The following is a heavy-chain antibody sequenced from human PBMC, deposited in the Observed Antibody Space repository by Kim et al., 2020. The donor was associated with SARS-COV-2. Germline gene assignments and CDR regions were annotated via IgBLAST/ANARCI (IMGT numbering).Heavy chain of an antibody. J-gene: IGHJ3*02. D-gene: IGHD1-26*01. V-gene: IGHV1-69*13. CDR2: IIPIFGTA. CDR3: ARDPYYALGVGGAFDI. Sequence: SVKVSCKASGGTFSSYAISWVRQAPGQGLEWMGGIIPIFGTANYAQKFQGRVTITADESTSTAYMELSSLRSEDTAVYYCARDPYYALGVGGAFDIWGQGTMVTVSS. CDR1: GGTFSSYA.